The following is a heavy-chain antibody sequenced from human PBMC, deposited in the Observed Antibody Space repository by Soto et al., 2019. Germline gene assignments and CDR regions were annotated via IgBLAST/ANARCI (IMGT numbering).Heavy chain of an antibody. Sequence: EVQLVESGGGLVKPGGSLRLSCAASGFTFSNAWMNWVRQAPGKGLEWVGRIKSKTDGGTTDYAAPVKGRFTISRDDSNNTLYLQMNSLKADDTAVYYWTTNSVPYGSRTSCFYCYGMDVWGQGTTVSVSS. CDR2: IKSKTDGGTT. CDR1: GFTFSNAW. D-gene: IGHD2-2*01. V-gene: IGHV3-15*07. J-gene: IGHJ6*02. CDR3: TTNSVPYGSRTSCFYCYGMDV.